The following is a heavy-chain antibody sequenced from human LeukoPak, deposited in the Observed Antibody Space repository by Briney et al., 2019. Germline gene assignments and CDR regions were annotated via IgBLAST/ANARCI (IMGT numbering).Heavy chain of an antibody. CDR1: GYTFPSYG. CDR3: ARLRWELHYYYYGMDV. J-gene: IGHJ6*02. V-gene: IGHV1-18*01. D-gene: IGHD1-26*01. CDR2: IGAYNGNT. Sequence: ASVKVSCKASGYTFPSYGISWVRQAPGQGLEWMGWIGAYNGNTNYAQKLQGRVTMTTDTSTSTAYMELRSLRSHDTAVYYCARLRWELHYYYYGMDVWGQGTTVTVSS.